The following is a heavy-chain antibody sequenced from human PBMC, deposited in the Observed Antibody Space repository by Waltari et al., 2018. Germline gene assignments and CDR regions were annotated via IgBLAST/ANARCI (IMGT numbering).Heavy chain of an antibody. Sequence: VKLVQYGAEVKKPGASVRVSCKASGYTFTSYYIHWVRQAPGQVLEWVGRINPKSGDANYTQPFQGRVIMTRDTSINTAYLEVTGLTSDDTAIFYCATANILGIGTFDCWGQGTLVSVSS. D-gene: IGHD1-1*01. CDR3: ATANILGIGTFDC. V-gene: IGHV1-2*06. CDR1: GYTFTSYY. CDR2: INPKSGDA. J-gene: IGHJ4*02.